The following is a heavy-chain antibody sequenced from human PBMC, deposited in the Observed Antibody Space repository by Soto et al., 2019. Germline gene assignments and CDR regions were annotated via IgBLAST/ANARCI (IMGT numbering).Heavy chain of an antibody. Sequence: SETLSLTCTVSGGSISSSSYYWGWIRQPPGKGLEWIGSIYYSGSTYYNPSLKSRVTISVDTSKNQFSLKLSSVTAADTAVYYCARHGSYGKEAVLLWFGELSHYYFDYWGQGTLVTVSS. V-gene: IGHV4-39*01. CDR1: GGSISSSSYY. J-gene: IGHJ4*02. CDR3: ARHGSYGKEAVLLWFGELSHYYFDY. D-gene: IGHD3-10*01. CDR2: IYYSGST.